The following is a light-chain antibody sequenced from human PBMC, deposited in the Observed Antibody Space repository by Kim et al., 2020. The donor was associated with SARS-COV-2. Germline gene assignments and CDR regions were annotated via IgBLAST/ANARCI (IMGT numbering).Light chain of an antibody. CDR2: WAS. J-gene: IGKJ3*01. CDR3: QQYYDTLFT. Sequence: DIVMTQSPDSLAVSLGERATINCKSSQSVLYNSNNKNYLAWYQQKPGQPPKLLIYWASTRESGVPDRFSGSGSGTHFTLTISSLQAEDVAVYYCQQYYDTLFTFGPGTKVDIK. V-gene: IGKV4-1*01. CDR1: QSVLYNSNNKNY.